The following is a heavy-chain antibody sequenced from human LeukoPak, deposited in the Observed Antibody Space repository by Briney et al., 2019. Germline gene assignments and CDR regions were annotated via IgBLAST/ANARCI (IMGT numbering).Heavy chain of an antibody. CDR2: IYTSGST. D-gene: IGHD3-22*01. J-gene: IGHJ4*02. CDR1: GGSISSYY. V-gene: IGHV4-4*07. CDR3: ARSIASYYDSSGYSFDY. Sequence: SETLSLTCTVSGGSISSYYWSWIRKPAGKGLEWIGRIYTSGSTNYNPSLKSRVTMSVDTSKNQFSLKLSSVTAADTAVYYCARSIASYYDSSGYSFDYWGQGTLVTVSS.